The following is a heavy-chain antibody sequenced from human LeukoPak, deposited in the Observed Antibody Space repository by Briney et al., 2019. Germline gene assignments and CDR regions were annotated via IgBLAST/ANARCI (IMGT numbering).Heavy chain of an antibody. CDR2: IIPIFGTA. D-gene: IGHD6-19*01. CDR3: ASDLARWLDPLDAFDI. CDR1: GGTFSSYA. J-gene: IGHJ3*02. Sequence: ASVKVSCKASGGTFSSYAISWVRQAPGQGLEWMGRIIPIFGTANYAQKFQGRVTITTDESTSTAYMELSSLRSEDTAVYYCASDLARWLDPLDAFDIWGQGTMVTVSS. V-gene: IGHV1-69*05.